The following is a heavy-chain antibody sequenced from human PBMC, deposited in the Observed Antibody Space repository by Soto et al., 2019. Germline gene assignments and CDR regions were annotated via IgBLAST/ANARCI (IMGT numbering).Heavy chain of an antibody. Sequence: GSGPTLVNPTQTLTLTCTFSAFSLSTNGVGVGWIRQPPGKPLEWLAVIYWNEDKRYSRSLKSRLSITKDTSKNQVVLTMTTMDPVDTATYYCVHTVMVKTITGGNYFDYWGPGIPVTVSS. V-gene: IGHV2-5*01. CDR1: AFSLSTNGVG. D-gene: IGHD2-8*01. J-gene: IGHJ4*02. CDR2: IYWNEDK. CDR3: VHTVMVKTITGGNYFDY.